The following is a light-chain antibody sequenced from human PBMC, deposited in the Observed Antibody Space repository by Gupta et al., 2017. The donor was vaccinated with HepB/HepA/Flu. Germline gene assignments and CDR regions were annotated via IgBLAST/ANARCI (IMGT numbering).Light chain of an antibody. V-gene: IGLV2-14*03. CDR2: DAS. CDR3: SSFSSSSTSHIL. J-gene: IGLJ2*01. Sequence: QSALTQPASVSGSPGQAITISCNGTSSDVGGYNYVSWYQQHPDKSPKLMFSDASSRPSVVSTRFSGSKSGNTASLTISGLQAEDEADYYCSSFSSSSTSHILFGGGAKLPVL. CDR1: SSDVGGYNY.